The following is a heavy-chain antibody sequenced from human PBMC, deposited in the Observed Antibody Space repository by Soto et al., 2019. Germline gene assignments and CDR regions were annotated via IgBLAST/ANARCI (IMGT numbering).Heavy chain of an antibody. D-gene: IGHD3-22*01. CDR3: TTPHYYDSSGYYQYYYYGMDV. V-gene: IGHV3-15*07. CDR2: IKSKTDGGTT. CDR1: GFTFSNAW. J-gene: IGHJ6*02. Sequence: PGGSLRLSCAASGFTFSNAWMNWVRQAPGKGLKWVGRIKSKTDGGTTDYAAPVKGRFTISRDDSKNTLYLQMNSLKTEDTAVYYCTTPHYYDSSGYYQYYYYGMDVWGQGTTVTVSS.